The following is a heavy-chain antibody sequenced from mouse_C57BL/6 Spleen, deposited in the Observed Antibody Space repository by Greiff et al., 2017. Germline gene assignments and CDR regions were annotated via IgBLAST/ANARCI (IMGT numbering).Heavy chain of an antibody. V-gene: IGHV1-82*01. CDR3: ERSITTVVDLYWYFDV. D-gene: IGHD1-1*01. CDR2: INPGDGDT. CDR1: GYAFSSSW. Sequence: QVQLQQPGPELVKPGASVKISCKASGYAFSSSWMNWVKQRPGKGLEWIGRINPGDGDTNYNRKFKGKATLTADKYSSTAYMQHSSLTSEDSAVYSCERSITTVVDLYWYFDVWGTGTTVTVSS. J-gene: IGHJ1*03.